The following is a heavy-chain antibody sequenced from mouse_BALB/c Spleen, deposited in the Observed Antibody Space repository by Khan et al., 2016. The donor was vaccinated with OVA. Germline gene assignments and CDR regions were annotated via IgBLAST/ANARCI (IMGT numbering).Heavy chain of an antibody. CDR3: AYSLLLYAVDY. J-gene: IGHJ4*01. D-gene: IGHD1-2*01. Sequence: VQLQQSGAELLKPGTSVKLSCAVSGFNIKDTYMHWVKQRPEQGLEWIGRIDPANGNTKYDQKFQGKATMTADTSSNTAYLQLSSLTSEDTAVYYCAYSLLLYAVDYWGQGTSVTVSS. V-gene: IGHV14-3*02. CDR2: IDPANGNT. CDR1: GFNIKDTY.